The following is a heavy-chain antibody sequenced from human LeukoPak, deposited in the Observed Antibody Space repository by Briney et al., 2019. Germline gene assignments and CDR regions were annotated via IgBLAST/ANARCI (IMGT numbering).Heavy chain of an antibody. V-gene: IGHV3-21*01. D-gene: IGHD3-22*01. CDR1: GFTFSSYS. CDR3: ARDSHYYDGSGYLDAFDI. CDR2: ISSSSSYI. Sequence: KAGGSLRLSCAASGFTFSSYSMNWVRQAPGKGLEWVSSISSSSSYIYYADSVKGRFTISRDNAKNSLYLQMNSLRAEDTAVYYCARDSHYYDGSGYLDAFDIWGQGTMVTVSS. J-gene: IGHJ3*02.